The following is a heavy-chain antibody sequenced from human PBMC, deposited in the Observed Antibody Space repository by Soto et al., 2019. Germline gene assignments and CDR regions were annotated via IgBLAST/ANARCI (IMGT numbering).Heavy chain of an antibody. Sequence: GESLKISCKGSGYIYTTYWIGWVRQMPGKGLEWMGIIYPGDSNTRYSPSFQGQVIISADKSISTAYLQWSSLKASDTAMYYCARVSTRGSASYFSDYWGQGTLVTVSS. CDR2: IYPGDSNT. V-gene: IGHV5-51*01. CDR3: ARVSTRGSASYFSDY. CDR1: GYIYTTYW. D-gene: IGHD3-10*01. J-gene: IGHJ4*02.